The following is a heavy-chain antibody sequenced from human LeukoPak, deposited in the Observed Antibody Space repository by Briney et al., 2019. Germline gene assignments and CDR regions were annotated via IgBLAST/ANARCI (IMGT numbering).Heavy chain of an antibody. V-gene: IGHV4-59*01. CDR1: GGSISSYY. J-gene: IGHJ4*02. CDR3: ARSTGGMLLDY. CDR2: IYYSGST. Sequence: SETLSLTCTVSGGSISSYYWSWIRQPPGKGLEWIGYIYYSGSTNYNPSLKSRVTISVDTSKNQFSLKLSSVTAADTAVYYCARSTGGMLLDYWGQGTLVTVSS. D-gene: IGHD3-16*01.